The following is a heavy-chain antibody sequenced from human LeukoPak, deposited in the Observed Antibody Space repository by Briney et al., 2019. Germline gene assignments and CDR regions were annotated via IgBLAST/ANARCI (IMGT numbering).Heavy chain of an antibody. V-gene: IGHV3-30*18. CDR2: MSYDGSKK. CDR3: AKSSQQLLLHFDY. Sequence: PGGSLRLSCAASGFTFSSYGMHWVRQAPGKGLEWVAVMSYDGSKKYYDDSVKGRFSISRDNSKNTLYLQINRLRVEDTALYYCAKSSQQLLLHFDYWGQGTLVTVSS. J-gene: IGHJ4*02. CDR1: GFTFSSYG. D-gene: IGHD2-15*01.